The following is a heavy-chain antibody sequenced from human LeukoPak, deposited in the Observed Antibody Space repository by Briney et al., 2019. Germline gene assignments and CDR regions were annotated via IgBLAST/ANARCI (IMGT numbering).Heavy chain of an antibody. D-gene: IGHD1-26*01. CDR2: ISTYNGNT. Sequence: ASVKVSCKASGYTFSNYAINWVRQAPGQGLEWMGWISTYNGNTNYAQKLQDRVTMTTDTSTSTAYMELRSLRSDDTAVYYCAREAPSGTYFWDYWGQGTLVIVSS. CDR3: AREAPSGTYFWDY. V-gene: IGHV1-18*01. CDR1: GYTFSNYA. J-gene: IGHJ4*02.